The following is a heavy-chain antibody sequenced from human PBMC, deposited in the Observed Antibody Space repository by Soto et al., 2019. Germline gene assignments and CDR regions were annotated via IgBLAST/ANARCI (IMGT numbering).Heavy chain of an antibody. CDR1: GGTFSSSA. D-gene: IGHD3-3*01. V-gene: IGHV1-69*06. CDR3: AREGPEWGKDV. Sequence: QVQLVQSGAEVKKPGSSVKVSCKASGGTFSSSAISWVRQAPGQGLEWMGAIIPVFGTAHYAQKFQGRVTITADKPMGTTYMELSRLRSEDTAVDYCAREGPEWGKDVWGQGTTVTVSS. CDR2: IIPVFGTA. J-gene: IGHJ6*02.